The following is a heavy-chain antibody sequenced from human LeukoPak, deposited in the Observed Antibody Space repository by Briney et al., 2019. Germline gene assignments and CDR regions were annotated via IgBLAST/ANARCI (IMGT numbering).Heavy chain of an antibody. CDR1: GYTFISYG. D-gene: IGHD3-10*01. CDR3: AREPRRFGD. CDR2: ISAYNGNT. V-gene: IGHV1-18*01. J-gene: IGHJ4*02. Sequence: ASVKVSCKASGYTFISYGVSWVRQAPGQGLEWMGWISAYNGNTNYAQKFQGRVTMTSDTSINTAYMELSSLRSEDTAVYYCAREPRRFGDWGQGTLVTVSS.